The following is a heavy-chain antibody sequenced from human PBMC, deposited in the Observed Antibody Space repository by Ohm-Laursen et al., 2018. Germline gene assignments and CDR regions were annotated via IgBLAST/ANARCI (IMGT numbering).Heavy chain of an antibody. V-gene: IGHV3-23*01. CDR3: AKEGYYYDSSGYYYPY. J-gene: IGHJ4*02. CDR2: ISGSGGNT. Sequence: GSLRLSCAASGFTFSSYGMNWVRQAPGKGLEWVSTISGSGGNTYYADSVKGRFTISRDNPKNTLYLQMNSLRAEDTAVYYCAKEGYYYDSSGYYYPYWGQETLVTVSS. D-gene: IGHD3-22*01. CDR1: GFTFSSYG.